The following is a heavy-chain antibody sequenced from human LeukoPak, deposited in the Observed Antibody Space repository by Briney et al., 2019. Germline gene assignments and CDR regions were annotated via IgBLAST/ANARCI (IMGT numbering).Heavy chain of an antibody. J-gene: IGHJ4*02. CDR2: IIPIFGTT. CDR3: ASSPLAQVVVENFDY. D-gene: IGHD3-22*01. CDR1: GGTFSNYG. Sequence: GASVKVSCKTSGGTFSNYGISWVRQAPGQGLGWMGQIIPIFGTTNYAQKFQGRVTITADESTSTAYMELSSLRSEDTAVYYCASSPLAQVVVENFDYWGQGTLVTVSS. V-gene: IGHV1-69*13.